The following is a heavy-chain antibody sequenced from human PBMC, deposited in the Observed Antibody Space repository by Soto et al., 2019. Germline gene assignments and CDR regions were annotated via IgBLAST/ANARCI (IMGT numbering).Heavy chain of an antibody. Sequence: EVQLVESGGGLIQPGGSLKLSCAASGFTVGNNYMSWVRQAPGQGLEWVSLIYSTGTTKYADSVKGRFTVSRDNAKNTQYLQMSSLRAEDTAVYYCAKDGRGSGSHYNSSGYWGQGTLVSVSS. CDR1: GFTVGNNY. J-gene: IGHJ4*02. CDR2: IYSTGTT. CDR3: AKDGRGSGSHYNSSGY. V-gene: IGHV3-53*01. D-gene: IGHD3-10*01.